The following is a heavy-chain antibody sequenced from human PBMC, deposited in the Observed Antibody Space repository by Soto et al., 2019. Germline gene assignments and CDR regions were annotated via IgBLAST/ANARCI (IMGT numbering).Heavy chain of an antibody. CDR3: ARDKRYYDSSGFYDFDY. J-gene: IGHJ4*02. CDR1: GGSFSSIS. Sequence: GASVKVSCKAFGGSFSSISITWVRQAPGQGLEWMGGIIPIFGSTTYAQKFEGRVTITADKSTYTAYLELTSLRSEDTAVYYCARDKRYYDSSGFYDFDYWGQGTLVTVSS. V-gene: IGHV1-69*06. CDR2: IIPIFGST. D-gene: IGHD3-22*01.